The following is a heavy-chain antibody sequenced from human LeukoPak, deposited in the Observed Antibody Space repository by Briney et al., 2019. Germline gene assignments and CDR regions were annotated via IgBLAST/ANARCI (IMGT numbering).Heavy chain of an antibody. CDR2: ISGSGGIT. J-gene: IGHJ3*02. D-gene: IGHD2-15*01. CDR3: AIYGGSGTNAFDI. CDR1: GFTFSTYA. V-gene: IGHV3-23*01. Sequence: PGGSLRLSCAASGFTFSTYAMTWVRQAPGKGLEWVSAISGSGGITYHADSVKGRFTISRDNSKNTLYLQIHSLRAEDTAVYYCAIYGGSGTNAFDIWGQGTMVTVSS.